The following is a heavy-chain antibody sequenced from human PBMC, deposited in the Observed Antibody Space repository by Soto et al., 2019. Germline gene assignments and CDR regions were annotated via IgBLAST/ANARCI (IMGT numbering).Heavy chain of an antibody. CDR2: IIPIFGTA. D-gene: IGHD3-16*01. Sequence: QVQLVQSGAEVKKPGSSVKVSCKASGGTFSSYSINWVRQAPGQGLEWKGGIIPIFGTANYAQKFQGRVTLTADESTSTAHMELSSLRNDDTAVYYCARPFQSWPGGWYFDLWGRGTLVTVSS. CDR1: GGTFSSYS. J-gene: IGHJ2*01. CDR3: ARPFQSWPGGWYFDL. V-gene: IGHV1-69*01.